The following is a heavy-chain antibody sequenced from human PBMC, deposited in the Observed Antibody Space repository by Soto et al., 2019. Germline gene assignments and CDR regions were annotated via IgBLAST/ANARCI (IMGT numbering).Heavy chain of an antibody. CDR1: GYTFTSYA. CDR2: INAGNGNT. V-gene: IGHV1-3*01. J-gene: IGHJ4*02. D-gene: IGHD5-12*01. Sequence: ASVKVSCKASGYTFTSYAMHWVRQAPGQRLEWMGWINAGNGNTKYSQKFQGRVTITRDTSASTAYMELSSLRSEDTAVYYCARGRMNWGWLQPLDYWGQGTLVT. CDR3: ARGRMNWGWLQPLDY.